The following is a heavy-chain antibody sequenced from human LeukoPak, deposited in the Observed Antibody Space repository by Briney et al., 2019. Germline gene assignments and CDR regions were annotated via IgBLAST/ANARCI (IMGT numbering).Heavy chain of an antibody. Sequence: SQTLSLTCTVSGGSISSGSYYWSWIRQPAGKGLEWIGRIYTSGSTNYNPSLKSRVTISVDTSKNQFSLKLSSVTAADTAVYYCARWGYSGYDLSLSWFDPWGQGTLVTLSS. J-gene: IGHJ5*02. CDR3: ARWGYSGYDLSLSWFDP. V-gene: IGHV4-61*02. D-gene: IGHD5-12*01. CDR1: GGSISSGSYY. CDR2: IYTSGST.